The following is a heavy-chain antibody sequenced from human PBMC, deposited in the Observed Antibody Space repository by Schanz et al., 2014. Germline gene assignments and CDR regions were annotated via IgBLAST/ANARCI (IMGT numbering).Heavy chain of an antibody. V-gene: IGHV3-23*01. D-gene: IGHD3-9*01. CDR2: ISGSGGST. CDR1: GFTFTNYA. CDR3: AKDHAGSDILTALGN. J-gene: IGHJ4*02. Sequence: EVQLLESGGGLVQPGGSLRLSCAAPGFTFTNYAMTWVRQAPGKGLEWVSGISGSGGSTYDADSVKGRFTISRDNSKNTLYLQMNSLRAEDTAVYYCAKDHAGSDILTALGNWGQGTLVTVSS.